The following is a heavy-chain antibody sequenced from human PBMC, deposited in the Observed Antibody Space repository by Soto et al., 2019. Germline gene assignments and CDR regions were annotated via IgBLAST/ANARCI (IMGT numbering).Heavy chain of an antibody. CDR2: IVVGSGNT. CDR1: GLAITSTA. D-gene: IGHD6-13*01. CDR3: AAVRYSSSLGWFDP. J-gene: IGHJ5*02. Sequence: KVSCKASGLAITSTAGQCVQQASGQRLEWIGWIVVGSGNTNYAQKFQERVTITRDMSTSTAYMELSSLRSEDTAVYYCAAVRYSSSLGWFDPWGQGTLVSVSS. V-gene: IGHV1-58*01.